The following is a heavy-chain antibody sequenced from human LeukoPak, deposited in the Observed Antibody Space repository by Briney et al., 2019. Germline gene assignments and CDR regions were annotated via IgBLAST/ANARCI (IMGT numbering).Heavy chain of an antibody. CDR3: VRHDGRGGATMGAFDS. J-gene: IGHJ5*01. Sequence: SETLSLTCTVSGGSISSGGYYWSWIRQHPGKGLEWIGYIYYSGSTYYNPSLKSRVTISVDTSANHFSLQLNSVTAADTAVYYCVRHDGRGGATMGAFDSWGQGSLVTVSS. D-gene: IGHD5-12*01. V-gene: IGHV4-31*03. CDR2: IYYSGST. CDR1: GGSISSGGYY.